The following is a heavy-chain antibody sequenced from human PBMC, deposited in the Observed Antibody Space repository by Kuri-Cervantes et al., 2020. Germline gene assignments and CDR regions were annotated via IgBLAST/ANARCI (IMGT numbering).Heavy chain of an antibody. CDR1: GYTFTSYY. CDR2: INPSGGST. V-gene: IGHV1-46*01. D-gene: IGHD1-26*01. Sequence: ASVKVSCKASGYTFTSYYMHWVRQAPGQGLEWMGIINPSGGSTSYAQKFQGRVTMTRDTSTSTVYMELSSLRAEDTALYYCAKNRGEHPDAFDIWGQGTKVTVSS. J-gene: IGHJ3*02. CDR3: AKNRGEHPDAFDI.